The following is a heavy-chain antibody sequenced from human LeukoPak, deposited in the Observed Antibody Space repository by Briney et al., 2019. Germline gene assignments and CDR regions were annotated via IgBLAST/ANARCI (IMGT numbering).Heavy chain of an antibody. CDR3: ARRAYCGGDCYVDY. D-gene: IGHD2-21*02. CDR2: IYPGDSDT. V-gene: IGHV5-51*01. CDR1: GYSFSNYW. J-gene: IGHJ4*02. Sequence: GESLKISCKGSGYSFSNYWIGWVRQMPGKGLEWMGIIYPGDSDTRYSPFFEGQVTISADKSISTAYLQWSSLKASDTAMYYCARRAYCGGDCYVDYWGQGTLVTVSS.